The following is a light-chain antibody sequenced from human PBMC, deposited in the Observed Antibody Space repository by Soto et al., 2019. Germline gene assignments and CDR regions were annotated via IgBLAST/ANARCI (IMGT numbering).Light chain of an antibody. CDR1: SSDVGGYNY. Sequence: QSALTQPRSVSGSPGQSVTISCTGTSSDVGGYNYVSWYQQHPGKAPKLMIYDVNKRPSGVPDRFSGSKSGNTASLTISGLQADDEADYYCCSYAGSYIWVFGGGTKLTVL. CDR2: DVN. J-gene: IGLJ3*02. V-gene: IGLV2-11*01. CDR3: CSYAGSYIWV.